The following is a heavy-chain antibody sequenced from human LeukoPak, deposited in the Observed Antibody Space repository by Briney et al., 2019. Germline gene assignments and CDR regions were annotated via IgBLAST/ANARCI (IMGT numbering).Heavy chain of an antibody. CDR2: IYTSGST. D-gene: IGHD4-17*01. J-gene: IGHJ6*03. Sequence: SGTLSLTCTVSGGSISSGSYYWSWIRQPAGKGLEWIGRIYTSGSTNYNPSLKSRVTISVDTSKNQFSLKLSSVTAADTAVYYCARDRWTVTTGLTYYYYYMDVWGKGTTVTISS. CDR1: GGSISSGSYY. CDR3: ARDRWTVTTGLTYYYYYMDV. V-gene: IGHV4-61*02.